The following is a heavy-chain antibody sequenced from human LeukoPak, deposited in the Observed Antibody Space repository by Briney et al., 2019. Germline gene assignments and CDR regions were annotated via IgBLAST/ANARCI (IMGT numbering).Heavy chain of an antibody. J-gene: IGHJ4*02. CDR2: IKSKTYGGTT. Sequence: PGGSLRLSCTASGFTFGDCAMSWVRQAPGKGLEWVGFIKSKTYGGTTEYAASVKGRLTISRDDSKSIAYLQMNSLKTEDTAVYYCTSHFLGDLDYWGQGTLVTVSS. V-gene: IGHV3-49*04. D-gene: IGHD3-16*01. CDR1: GFTFGDCA. CDR3: TSHFLGDLDY.